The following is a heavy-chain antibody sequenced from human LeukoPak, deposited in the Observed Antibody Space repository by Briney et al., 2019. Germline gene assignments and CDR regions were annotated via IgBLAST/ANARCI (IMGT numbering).Heavy chain of an antibody. J-gene: IGHJ5*02. CDR3: ARDVGQFDP. Sequence: PGGSLRLSCAASGFTFSSYSMNWVRQAPGRGLEWVANINEFGSEKYYVDSVKGRFTISRDNAKNSLYLQMNSLRVEDTAVYYCARDVGQFDPWGQGTLVTVSS. CDR1: GFTFSSYS. V-gene: IGHV3-7*01. CDR2: INEFGSEK. D-gene: IGHD1-26*01.